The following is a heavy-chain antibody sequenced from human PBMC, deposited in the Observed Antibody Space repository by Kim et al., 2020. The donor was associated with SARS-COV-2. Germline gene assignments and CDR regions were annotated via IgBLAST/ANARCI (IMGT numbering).Heavy chain of an antibody. D-gene: IGHD3-10*01. CDR3: AREGWFGEFKDDAFDI. Sequence: ASVKVSCKASGYTFTSYAMHCVRQAPGQRLEWMGWINAGNGNTKYSQKFQGRVTITRDTSASTAYMELSSLRSEDTAVYYCAREGWFGEFKDDAFDIWGQGTMVTVSS. J-gene: IGHJ3*02. V-gene: IGHV1-3*01. CDR2: INAGNGNT. CDR1: GYTFTSYA.